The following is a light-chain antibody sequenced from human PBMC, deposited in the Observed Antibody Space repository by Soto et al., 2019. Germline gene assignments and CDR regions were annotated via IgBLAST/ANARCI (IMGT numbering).Light chain of an antibody. CDR3: TSFTSTTSIWV. J-gene: IGLJ3*02. CDR2: DVS. CDR1: SSYVGGNNY. Sequence: QSALTQPASVSGSPGQSITISCTGISSYVGGNNYVSWYQQHPGKAPKVVIYDVSNRPSGVSNRFSGSKSGNTASLTISGLQAVDEADYYCTSFTSTTSIWVFGGGTKLTVL. V-gene: IGLV2-14*01.